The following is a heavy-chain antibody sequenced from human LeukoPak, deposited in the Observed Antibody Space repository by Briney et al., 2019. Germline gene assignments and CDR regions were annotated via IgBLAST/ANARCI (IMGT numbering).Heavy chain of an antibody. CDR3: ARDRIYYDSSGYYYIPTYDY. V-gene: IGHV1-69*13. CDR1: GGTFSSYA. J-gene: IGHJ4*02. Sequence: GGSVQVSCKASGGTFSSYAISWVRQAPGQGLEWMGGIIPIFGTANYAQKFQGRVTITADESTSTAYMELSSLRSEDTAVYYCARDRIYYDSSGYYYIPTYDYWGQGTLVTVSS. CDR2: IIPIFGTA. D-gene: IGHD3-22*01.